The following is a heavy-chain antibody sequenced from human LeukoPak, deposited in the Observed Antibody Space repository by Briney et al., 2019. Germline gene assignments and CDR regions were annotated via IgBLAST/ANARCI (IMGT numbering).Heavy chain of an antibody. D-gene: IGHD1-1*01. Sequence: TGGSLRLSCAASGFTFSNAWMIWMGWVRQAPGKGLEWVGLTKIKTDDGTPDYAALVKGRFTISRDDSKNTVYLEMNSLETEDTAVYYCISGGGTADYWGQGTLVSVSS. CDR1: GFTFSNAW. J-gene: IGHJ4*02. CDR2: TKIKTDDGTP. CDR3: ISGGGTADY. V-gene: IGHV3-15*01.